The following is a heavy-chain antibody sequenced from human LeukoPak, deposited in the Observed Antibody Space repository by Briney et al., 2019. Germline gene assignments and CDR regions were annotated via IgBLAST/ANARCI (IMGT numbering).Heavy chain of an antibody. J-gene: IGHJ4*02. CDR3: ARKDGDY. CDR2: MYYSGST. CDR1: GASISSYH. Sequence: ASETLSLTCTVSGASISSYHWSWIRQPPGKGLEWIGYMYYSGSTNYNPSLKSRVTMSLDTSENQFSLKLRSVTAADTAIYYCARKDGDYWGQGTLVTVSS. D-gene: IGHD5-24*01. V-gene: IGHV4-59*01.